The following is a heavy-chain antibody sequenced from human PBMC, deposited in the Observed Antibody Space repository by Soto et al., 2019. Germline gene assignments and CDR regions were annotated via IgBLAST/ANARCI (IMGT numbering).Heavy chain of an antibody. V-gene: IGHV3-23*01. CDR3: AKDGLFLEVPPASLSY. J-gene: IGHJ4*02. CDR2: ISGSDDGT. D-gene: IGHD2-2*01. Sequence: GGSLRLSCAASGFTFSTYAMNWVRQAPGKGLEWVSGISGSDDGTYYADSVKGRFTISRDNSRSTLYLQMNSLRAEDTAIYYCAKDGLFLEVPPASLSYWGQGTLVTVSS. CDR1: GFTFSTYA.